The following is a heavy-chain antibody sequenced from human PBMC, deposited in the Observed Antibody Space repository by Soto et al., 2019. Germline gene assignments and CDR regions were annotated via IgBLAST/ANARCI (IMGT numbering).Heavy chain of an antibody. CDR3: AKDQEMATLKGNDY. V-gene: IGHV3-23*01. Sequence: PGGSLRLSCAASGFTFSSYAMSWVRQAPGKGLEWVSAISGSGGSTYYADSVKGRFTISRDNSKNTLYLQMNSLRAEDTAVYYCAKDQEMATLKGNDYWGQGTLVTVSS. D-gene: IGHD5-12*01. CDR2: ISGSGGST. J-gene: IGHJ4*02. CDR1: GFTFSSYA.